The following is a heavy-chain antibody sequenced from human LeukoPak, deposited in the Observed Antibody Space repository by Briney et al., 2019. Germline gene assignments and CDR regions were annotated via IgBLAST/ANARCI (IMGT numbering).Heavy chain of an antibody. V-gene: IGHV3-23*01. Sequence: PGGSLRLSCAASGCTFSSYAMSWVRQAPGKGLEWVSAISGSGGSTYYADSVKGRFTISRDNSKNTLYLQMNSLRAQGTAVYYCAKVPESTIFGVVRQNNWFDPWGQGTLVTVSS. CDR3: AKVPESTIFGVVRQNNWFDP. CDR2: ISGSGGST. CDR1: GCTFSSYA. J-gene: IGHJ5*02. D-gene: IGHD3-3*01.